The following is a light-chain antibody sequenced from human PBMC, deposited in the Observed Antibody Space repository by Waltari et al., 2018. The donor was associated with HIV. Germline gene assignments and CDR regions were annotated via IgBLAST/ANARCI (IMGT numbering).Light chain of an antibody. J-gene: IGLJ2*01. CDR3: QVWDTAATEHVT. Sequence: SYLLAQPPSVSVAPGQTAILTCWGNNIGTTSVHLYLQKPGQAPLLIVYDDSDRPSGVPVRFSGSNSGNTATLTISGVEAGDEADYFCQVWDTAATEHVTFGGGTKLSVL. CDR1: NIGTTS. CDR2: DDS. V-gene: IGLV3-21*02.